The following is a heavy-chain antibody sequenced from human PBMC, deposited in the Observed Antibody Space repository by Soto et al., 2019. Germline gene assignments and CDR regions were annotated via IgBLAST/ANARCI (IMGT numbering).Heavy chain of an antibody. J-gene: IGHJ4*02. D-gene: IGHD3-10*01. Sequence: QVQLVESGGGVVQPGGSLRLSCAASGFTFSTSVMHWVRQAPGKGLEWMAIISYGGVNKYYADSVKGRFTISRDISESTLYLQMTSLRTEDTAVYYCAREEFEDGRCHFDYWGQGTLVSVSS. CDR1: GFTFSTSV. CDR3: AREEFEDGRCHFDY. V-gene: IGHV3-30-3*01. CDR2: ISYGGVNK.